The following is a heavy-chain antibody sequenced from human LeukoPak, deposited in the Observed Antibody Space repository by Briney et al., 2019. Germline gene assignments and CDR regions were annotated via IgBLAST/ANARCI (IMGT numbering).Heavy chain of an antibody. Sequence: KPSETLSLTCTVSGYSISSGYYWGWIRQPPGKGLEWIGNIFYSGSTYYNPSLKSRVTISVDTSKNQFSLKLSSVTAADTAVYYCARERYSSSWGPSNYYYYYMDVWGKGTTVTISS. D-gene: IGHD6-13*01. J-gene: IGHJ6*03. V-gene: IGHV4-38-2*02. CDR2: IFYSGST. CDR1: GYSISSGYY. CDR3: ARERYSSSWGPSNYYYYYMDV.